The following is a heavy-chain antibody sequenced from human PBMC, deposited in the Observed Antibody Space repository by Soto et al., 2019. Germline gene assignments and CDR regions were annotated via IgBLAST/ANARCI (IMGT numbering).Heavy chain of an antibody. CDR2: IDQGGSVE. J-gene: IGHJ4*02. V-gene: IGHV3-7*01. D-gene: IGHD2-15*01. CDR1: GFTFRNSW. Sequence: EVQLVESGGGLVQPGGSLRLSCAASGFTFRNSWMSWVRQAPGQGPEWVASIDQGGSVEYYVDSVKGRFTISRDNAKNSLYLEIKSRIGEDTATYYGARAGWWGQGTRVIVSS. CDR3: ARAGW.